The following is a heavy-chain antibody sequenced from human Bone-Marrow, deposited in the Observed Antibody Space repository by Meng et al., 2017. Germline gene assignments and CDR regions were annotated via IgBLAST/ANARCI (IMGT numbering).Heavy chain of an antibody. CDR2: IWYDGSNK. CDR3: ARDGSVRQWLVPTVGFDY. CDR1: GFTFSSYG. Sequence: SLKISCAASGFTFSSYGMHWVRQAPGKGLEWVAVIWYDGSNKYYADSVKGRFTISRDNSKNTLYLQMNSLRAEDTAVYYCARDGSVRQWLVPTVGFDYWGQGTLVTVSS. D-gene: IGHD6-19*01. J-gene: IGHJ4*02. V-gene: IGHV3-33*01.